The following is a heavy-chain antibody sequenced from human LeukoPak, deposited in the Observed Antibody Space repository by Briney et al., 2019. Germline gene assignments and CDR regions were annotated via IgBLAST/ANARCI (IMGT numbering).Heavy chain of an antibody. CDR1: GGTFSSYA. Sequence: ASVKVSCKASGGTFSSYAISWVRQAPGQGLEWMGGIIPIFGTANYAQKFQGRVTITTDESTSTAYMELSSLRSEDTAVYYCASHYDFWSGYEDYYMDVWGKGTTVTVSS. D-gene: IGHD3-3*01. CDR3: ASHYDFWSGYEDYYMDV. J-gene: IGHJ6*03. V-gene: IGHV1-69*05. CDR2: IIPIFGTA.